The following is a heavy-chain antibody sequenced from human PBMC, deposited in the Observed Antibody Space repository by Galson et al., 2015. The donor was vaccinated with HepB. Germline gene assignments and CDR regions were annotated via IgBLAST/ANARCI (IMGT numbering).Heavy chain of an antibody. J-gene: IGHJ6*02. D-gene: IGHD6-13*01. Sequence: SLRLSCAASGFTFSSYAMHWVRQAPGKGLEWVAVISYDGSNKYYADSVKGRFTISRDNSKNTLYLQMNSLRAEDTAVYYCAREDGLQQLGGMDVWGQGTTVTVSS. V-gene: IGHV3-30-3*01. CDR3: AREDGLQQLGGMDV. CDR2: ISYDGSNK. CDR1: GFTFSSYA.